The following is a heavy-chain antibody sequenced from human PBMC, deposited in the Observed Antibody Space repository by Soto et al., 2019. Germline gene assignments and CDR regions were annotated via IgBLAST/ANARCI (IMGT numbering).Heavy chain of an antibody. Sequence: PSETLSLTCTVSGGSVSSGSYYWSWIRQPPGKGLEWIGYIYYSGSTNYNPSLKSRVTISVDTSKNQFSLKLSSVTAADTAVYYCAREAYYYDSSGYSRYFDYRAQGTLDTVSS. CDR2: IYYSGST. V-gene: IGHV4-61*01. CDR3: AREAYYYDSSGYSRYFDY. D-gene: IGHD3-22*01. CDR1: GGSVSSGSYY. J-gene: IGHJ4*02.